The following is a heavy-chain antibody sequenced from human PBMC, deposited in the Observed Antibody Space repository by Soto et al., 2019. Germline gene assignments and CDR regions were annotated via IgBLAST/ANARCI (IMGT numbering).Heavy chain of an antibody. Sequence: QVQLVESGGDLVQPGRSLRLSCAASGFAFSSYAMHWVRQAPGKGPEWLAVISYDGKNIYYADSVKGRFTISRDDSKNTLFLQMNSLRLEDTAVYYCAKRGGSVGATTNYFDTWGQGTLVTVSS. D-gene: IGHD1-26*01. V-gene: IGHV3-30*18. CDR2: ISYDGKNI. CDR1: GFAFSSYA. J-gene: IGHJ4*02. CDR3: AKRGGSVGATTNYFDT.